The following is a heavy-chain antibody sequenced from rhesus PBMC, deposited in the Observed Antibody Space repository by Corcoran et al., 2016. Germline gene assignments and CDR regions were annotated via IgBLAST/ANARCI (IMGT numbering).Heavy chain of an antibody. CDR3: ARDLGEDY. V-gene: IGHV4S9*01. CDR2: RYGNRAST. Sequence: QVQLQESGPGLVKPSETLSLTCAVSGGSISDYYYWNWIRQPPGKGLEWIRNRYGNRASTNDNPSTEVPVTISKDTSKNLFFLKLSSVTAADTAVYYCARDLGEDYWGQGVLVTVSS. CDR1: GGSISDYYY. J-gene: IGHJ4*01. D-gene: IGHD5-24*01.